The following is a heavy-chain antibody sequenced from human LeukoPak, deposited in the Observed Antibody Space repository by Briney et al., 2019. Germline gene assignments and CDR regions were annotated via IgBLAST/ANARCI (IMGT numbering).Heavy chain of an antibody. CDR2: IRSITDGGTT. CDR3: ASGVKGDAFDI. J-gene: IGHJ3*02. Sequence: GGSLRLSCKASGFTFKSAWMSWVRQAPGEGLEWVARIRSITDGGTTDYAAPVKGRFTILRDDSKTTLYLDMNSLRAEDTAVYYCASGVKGDAFDIWGQGTMVTVSS. CDR1: GFTFKSAW. V-gene: IGHV3-15*01. D-gene: IGHD1-26*01.